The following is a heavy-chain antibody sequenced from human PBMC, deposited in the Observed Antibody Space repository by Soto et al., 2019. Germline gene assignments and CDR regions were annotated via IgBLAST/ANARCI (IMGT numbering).Heavy chain of an antibody. CDR1: GFTFSNAW. CDR3: TTAATTVTTIDY. CDR2: IKRNADGGTA. Sequence: EVQLVESGGGLVKPGGSLRLSCAASGFTFSNAWMSWVRQAPGKGLEWVGRIKRNADGGTAEYDAPVKGRFTISRDDSNNTLYLQMNSLKTEDTAVYYCTTAATTVTTIDYWGQGTLVTVSS. V-gene: IGHV3-15*01. D-gene: IGHD4-17*01. J-gene: IGHJ4*02.